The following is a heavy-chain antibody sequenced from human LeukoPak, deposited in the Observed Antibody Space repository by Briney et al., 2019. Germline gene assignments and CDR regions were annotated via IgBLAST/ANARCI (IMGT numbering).Heavy chain of an antibody. D-gene: IGHD2-2*01. CDR1: GDFITAYY. CDR2: VYYSGST. CDR3: ARVRGSSTAMDV. J-gene: IGHJ6*03. Sequence: SETLSLTCTVSGDFITAYYWSWIRQPPGRGLEWIGYVYYSGSTNYNPSLKSRVTISVDTSKNQFSLKLSSVTAADTAVYYCARVRGSSTAMDVWGKGTTVTVSS. V-gene: IGHV4-59*01.